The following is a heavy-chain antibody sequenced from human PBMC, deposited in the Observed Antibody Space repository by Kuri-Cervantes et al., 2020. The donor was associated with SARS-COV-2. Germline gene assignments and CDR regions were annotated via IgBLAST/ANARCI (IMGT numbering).Heavy chain of an antibody. D-gene: IGHD2-15*01. CDR2: ISSSRSYI. CDR3: VGWWGNGQPP. CDR1: GFTFSSYS. J-gene: IGHJ5*02. V-gene: IGHV3-21*01. Sequence: GGSLRLSCAASGFTFSSYSMNWVRQAPGKVLEWVSSISSSRSYIFYADSVKGRFTISRDNAKNSLYLQMNSLRAEYTAVYYCVGWWGNGQPPWGQGTRVTVSS.